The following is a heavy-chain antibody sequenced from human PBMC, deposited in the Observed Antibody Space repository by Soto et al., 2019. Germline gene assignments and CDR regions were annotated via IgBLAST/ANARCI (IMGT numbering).Heavy chain of an antibody. CDR1: GFTFSAHA. CDR3: ARDLTTHDY. J-gene: IGHJ4*02. Sequence: EVQLLESGGGLVQPGGALRLSCVGSGFTFSAHAITWVRQAPGKGLEWVSTLGTMGAFYADSGKGRFTISRDNSKNTVKLQMNSLRGEDTAIYYCARDLTTHDYWGQGTVVTVSS. V-gene: IGHV3-23*01. CDR2: LGTMGA.